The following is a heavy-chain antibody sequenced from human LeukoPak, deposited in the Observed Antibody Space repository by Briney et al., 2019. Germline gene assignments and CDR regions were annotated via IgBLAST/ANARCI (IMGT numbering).Heavy chain of an antibody. J-gene: IGHJ5*02. Sequence: ASVKVSCKASGYTFTSYAINWVRQAPGQGLEWMGWINTNTGNPTYAQGFTGRFVFSWDTSVTTAYLQISSLEVEDTAVYYCARDHGSQRYWFDPWGQGTLVTVSS. D-gene: IGHD1-26*01. CDR3: ARDHGSQRYWFDP. CDR2: INTNTGNP. V-gene: IGHV7-4-1*02. CDR1: GYTFTSYA.